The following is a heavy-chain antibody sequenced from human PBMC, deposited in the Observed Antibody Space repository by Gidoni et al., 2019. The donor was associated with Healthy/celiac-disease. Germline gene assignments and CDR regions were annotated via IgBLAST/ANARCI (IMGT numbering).Heavy chain of an antibody. J-gene: IGHJ5*02. D-gene: IGHD2-15*01. CDR2: IYPGDSDT. CDR3: ARHGVVGAAGSWFDP. V-gene: IGHV5-51*01. Sequence: EVQLVQSGAVVKKPGEPLTISCKCSGYSFTSYWIGWVRQMPGKALKWMGIIYPGDSDTRYSPSFQGQVTISADKSISTAYLQWSSLKASDTAMYYCARHGVVGAAGSWFDPWGQGTLVTVSS. CDR1: GYSFTSYW.